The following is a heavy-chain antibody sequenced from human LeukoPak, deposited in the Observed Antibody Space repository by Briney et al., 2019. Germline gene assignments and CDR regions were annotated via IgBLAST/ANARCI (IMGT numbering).Heavy chain of an antibody. Sequence: SETLSLTCTVSGDSVRGDTYYWSWIRQPPGKGLEWIGFVYYSGRTNYNASLKSRVTMSVDTSKNQFSLVLRSVTAADTAVYYCVRETTTEYYDSSGYYRQTEVFDAWGQGTMVTVSS. CDR2: VYYSGRT. D-gene: IGHD3-22*01. CDR1: GDSVRGDTYY. V-gene: IGHV4-61*01. J-gene: IGHJ3*01. CDR3: VRETTTEYYDSSGYYRQTEVFDA.